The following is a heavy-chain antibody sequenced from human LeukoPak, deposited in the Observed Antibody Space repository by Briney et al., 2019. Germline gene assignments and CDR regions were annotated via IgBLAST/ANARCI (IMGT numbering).Heavy chain of an antibody. Sequence: GRSLRLSCEASGFTFSTYAMHWVRQAPGKGLEWVALISHDGSDKNYADSVKGRFTISRDNSNSTLYLEMDSLRGDDAAVYYCAKAVGSISWSFDYWGQGTLVTVSS. J-gene: IGHJ4*02. CDR2: ISHDGSDK. CDR3: AKAVGSISWSFDY. D-gene: IGHD6-13*01. V-gene: IGHV3-30*18. CDR1: GFTFSTYA.